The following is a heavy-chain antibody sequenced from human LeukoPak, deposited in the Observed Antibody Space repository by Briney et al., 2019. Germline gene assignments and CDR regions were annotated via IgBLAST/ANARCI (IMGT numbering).Heavy chain of an antibody. V-gene: IGHV4-59*08. CDR2: INYSGST. J-gene: IGHJ2*01. D-gene: IGHD3-22*01. CDR3: ARSSKMFITTYYYFDL. CDR1: GDSISSDY. Sequence: SETLSLTCIASGDSISSDYWSWIRQPPGKALEWIGYINYSGSTNYNPSLKSRVTISVDTSKNQFSLKLTSVTAADTAVYYCARSSKMFITTYYYFDLWGRGTLVTVSS.